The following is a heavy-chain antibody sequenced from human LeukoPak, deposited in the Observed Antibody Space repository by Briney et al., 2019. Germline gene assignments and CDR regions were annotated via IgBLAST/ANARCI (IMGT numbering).Heavy chain of an antibody. Sequence: GESLKISCKGSGYSFTTYWIGWVRQMPRKGLEWIGIIFPGDSDTTYSPSLQGQVTISADTSINTAYLQWSSLRASDTAMYYCATSVSQTRFDYWGQGTPVTVSS. V-gene: IGHV5-51*01. CDR2: IFPGDSDT. CDR3: ATSVSQTRFDY. D-gene: IGHD1/OR15-1a*01. J-gene: IGHJ4*02. CDR1: GYSFTTYW.